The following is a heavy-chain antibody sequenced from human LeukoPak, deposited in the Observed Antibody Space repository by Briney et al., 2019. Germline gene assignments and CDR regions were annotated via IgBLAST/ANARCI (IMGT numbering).Heavy chain of an antibody. D-gene: IGHD3-22*01. CDR3: ARRGWGDSSGYPPYYYYGMDV. J-gene: IGHJ6*02. Sequence: GESLKISCKGSGYSFTSYWIGWVRQMPGKGLEWMGIIYPGDSDTRYSPSFQGQVTISADKSISTAYLQWSSLKASDTAMYYCARRGWGDSSGYPPYYYYGMDVWGQGTTVTVSS. CDR2: IYPGDSDT. CDR1: GYSFTSYW. V-gene: IGHV5-51*01.